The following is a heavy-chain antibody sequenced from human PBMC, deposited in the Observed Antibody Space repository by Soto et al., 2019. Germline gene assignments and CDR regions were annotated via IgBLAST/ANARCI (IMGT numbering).Heavy chain of an antibody. CDR2: ISGSGGST. J-gene: IGHJ4*02. CDR1: GFTFSDYA. Sequence: EVQLLESGGGLVQPGGSLRLSCAASGFTFSDYAMSWVHQAPGKGLEWVSDISGSGGSTYYADSVKGRFTISRDNSKNSLYLQMNSLRAEDTAVYYCAKVYCSSISCPLDYWGQGTLVTVSS. CDR3: AKVYCSSISCPLDY. V-gene: IGHV3-23*01. D-gene: IGHD2-2*01.